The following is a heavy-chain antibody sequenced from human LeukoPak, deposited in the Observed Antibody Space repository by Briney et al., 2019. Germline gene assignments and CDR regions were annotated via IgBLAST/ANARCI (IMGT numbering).Heavy chain of an antibody. CDR3: ARYRNKYYYDSSGSLNPFDY. CDR2: ITGSGSGT. Sequence: GGSLRLSCAASGFTFSSYAMSWVRQAPGKGLEWVSGITGSGSGTYYADSVKGQFTISRDNAKNSLYLQMNSLRAEDTAVYFCARYRNKYYYDSSGSLNPFDYWGQGTLVTVSS. D-gene: IGHD3-22*01. V-gene: IGHV3-23*01. J-gene: IGHJ4*02. CDR1: GFTFSSYA.